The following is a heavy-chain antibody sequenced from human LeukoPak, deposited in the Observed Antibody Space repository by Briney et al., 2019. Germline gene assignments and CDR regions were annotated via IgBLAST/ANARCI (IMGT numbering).Heavy chain of an antibody. CDR3: ARRVSWFDP. CDR2: IYYSGST. J-gene: IGHJ5*02. V-gene: IGHV4-38-2*02. D-gene: IGHD2-21*01. Sequence: SETLSLTCTVSGYSISSSYYWGWIRQPPGKGLEWIGSIYYSGSTYYNPSLKSRVTISVDTSKNQFSLKLSSVTAADTAVYYCARRVSWFDPWGQGTLVTVSS. CDR1: GYSISSSYY.